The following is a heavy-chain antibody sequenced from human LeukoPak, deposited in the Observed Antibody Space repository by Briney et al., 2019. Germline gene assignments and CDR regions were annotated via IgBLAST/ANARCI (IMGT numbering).Heavy chain of an antibody. V-gene: IGHV4-34*01. J-gene: IGHJ6*04. D-gene: IGHD2-2*01. CDR2: ISHVGTT. CDR1: GGSFSGYF. Sequence: SETLSLTCTVHGGSFSGYFWSWIRQAPGKGLEWIGEISHVGTTNFNPSLQSRVTLSVDTSKRQFSLNLTSVTAADTAVYYCAGGLSGYCPTTTCSFWGEGTPVTVSS. CDR3: AGGLSGYCPTTTCSF.